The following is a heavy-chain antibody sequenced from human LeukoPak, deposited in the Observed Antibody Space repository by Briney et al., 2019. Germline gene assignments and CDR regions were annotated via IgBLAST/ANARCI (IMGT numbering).Heavy chain of an antibody. CDR2: IYSDGSRK. D-gene: IGHD2-2*01. J-gene: IGHJ4*02. V-gene: IGHV3-33*01. CDR1: GFTFSNYA. CDR3: ASGPIVVVPAAMRRGSY. Sequence: GGSLRLSCAASGFTFSNYAMHWVRQAPGKGLEWLATIYSDGSRKEFADSVKGRFTLSRDNSRNTLYLQMDSLRAEDTAVYYCASGPIVVVPAAMRRGSYWGQGTLVTVSS.